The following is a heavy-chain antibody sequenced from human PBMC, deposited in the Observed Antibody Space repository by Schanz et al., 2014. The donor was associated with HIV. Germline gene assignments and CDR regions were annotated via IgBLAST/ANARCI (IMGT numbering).Heavy chain of an antibody. CDR3: AKPEYDSRGNSQSHFDY. V-gene: IGHV3-23*01. CDR1: GFNFKNYA. Sequence: VQLLESGGGLEQPGGSLRLSCAASGFNFKNYAMTWVRQAPGKGLEWVSSISESGGRTYYADSVNGRFTISRDNSKNTLYLQMTTLRIDDTAVYYCAKPEYDSRGNSQSHFDYWGQGTLVTVSS. J-gene: IGHJ4*02. D-gene: IGHD3-22*01. CDR2: ISESGGRT.